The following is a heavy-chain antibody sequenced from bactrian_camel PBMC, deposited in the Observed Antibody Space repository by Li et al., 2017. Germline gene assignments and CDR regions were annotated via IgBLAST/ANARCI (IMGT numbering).Heavy chain of an antibody. CDR2: IGTDERT. CDR1: GFSFDDSD. V-gene: IGHV3S63*01. D-gene: IGHD6*01. CDR3: ATDPRAYGGACVRLMRAPGYSSASAL. J-gene: IGHJ4*01. Sequence: HVQLVESGGASVQAGTSLRLSCTYSGFSFDDSDLGWYRQTPEKECELVSSIGTDERTYYADSVKGRFAISQDHAKNTVYLQMNSLKPEDTAMYICATDPRAYGGACVRLMRAPGYSSASALWGQGTQVTVS.